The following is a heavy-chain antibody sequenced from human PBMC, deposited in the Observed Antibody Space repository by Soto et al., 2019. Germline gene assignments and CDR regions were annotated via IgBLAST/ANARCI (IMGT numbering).Heavy chain of an antibody. Sequence: PSETLSLTCTVSGGSISSGGYYWSWIRQHPGKGLEWIGYIYYSGSTYYNPSLKSRVTISVDTSKNQFSLKLSSVTAADTAVYYCARVEAAAGPLFDYWGQGTLVTVSS. CDR1: GGSISSGGYY. D-gene: IGHD6-13*01. V-gene: IGHV4-31*03. CDR3: ARVEAAAGPLFDY. CDR2: IYYSGST. J-gene: IGHJ4*02.